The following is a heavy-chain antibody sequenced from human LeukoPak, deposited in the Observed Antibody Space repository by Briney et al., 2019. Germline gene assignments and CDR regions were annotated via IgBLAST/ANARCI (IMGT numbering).Heavy chain of an antibody. Sequence: ASVKVSCKASGYTFTSYYMHWVRQAPGQGLEWMGIINPTGGSTNYAQRFQGRVTMTRDTSTSTLYMELSSLSSEDTAVYYCARNLGVGDYWGQGTLVTVSS. CDR3: ARNLGVGDY. V-gene: IGHV1-46*01. CDR1: GYTFTSYY. CDR2: INPTGGST. D-gene: IGHD3-16*01. J-gene: IGHJ4*02.